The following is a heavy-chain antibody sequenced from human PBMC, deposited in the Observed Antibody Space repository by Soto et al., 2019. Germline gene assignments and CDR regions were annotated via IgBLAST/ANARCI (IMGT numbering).Heavy chain of an antibody. CDR3: ARGLMVRGENYYYYMDV. D-gene: IGHD3-10*01. CDR1: GGSFSGYY. V-gene: IGHV4-34*01. CDR2: INHSGST. Sequence: SETLSLTCAVYGGSFSGYYWSWIRQPPGKGLEWIGDINHSGSTNYNPSLKSRVTISVDTSKNQFSLRLSSVTATDTAVYYCARGLMVRGENYYYYMDVWGKGTTVTVSS. J-gene: IGHJ6*03.